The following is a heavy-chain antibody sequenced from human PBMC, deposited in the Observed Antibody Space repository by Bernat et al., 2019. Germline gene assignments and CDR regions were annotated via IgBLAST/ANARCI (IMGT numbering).Heavy chain of an antibody. CDR3: KGGGPGRVDY. Sequence: QVQLVESGGGVVQPGRSLRLSCAASGFTFSSYGMHWVRQAPGKGLEWVAVISYDGSNKYYADSVKGRFTISRDNSKNTLYLQMNSLRAEDTAVYYCKGGGPGRVDYWGQGTLVTVSS. CDR1: GFTFSSYG. V-gene: IGHV3-30*03. D-gene: IGHD3-10*01. J-gene: IGHJ4*02. CDR2: ISYDGSNK.